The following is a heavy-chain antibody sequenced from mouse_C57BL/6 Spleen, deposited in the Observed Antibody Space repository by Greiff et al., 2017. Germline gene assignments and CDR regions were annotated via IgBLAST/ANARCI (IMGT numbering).Heavy chain of an antibody. CDR3: ARGNYGNFYAMDY. Sequence: VQLKESGPELVKPGASVKISCKASGYSFTGYYMNWVKQSPEKSLEWIGEINPSTGGTTYNQKFKAKATLTVDKSSSTAYMQLKSLTSEDSAVYYCARGNYGNFYAMDYWGQGTSVTVSS. CDR1: GYSFTGYY. V-gene: IGHV1-42*01. D-gene: IGHD2-1*01. J-gene: IGHJ4*01. CDR2: INPSTGGT.